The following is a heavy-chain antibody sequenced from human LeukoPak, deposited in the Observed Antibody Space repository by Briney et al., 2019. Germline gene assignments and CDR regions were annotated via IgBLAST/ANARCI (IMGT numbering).Heavy chain of an antibody. CDR2: IYYSGST. D-gene: IGHD5-12*01. CDR3: ARAVGIVATTRIRFDP. CDR1: GGSFSGYY. J-gene: IGHJ5*02. V-gene: IGHV4-59*01. Sequence: SETLPLTCAVYGGSFSGYYWSWIRQPPGQGLEWIGYIYYSGSTNYNPSLKSRVTISVDTSKNQFSLKLSSVTAADTAVYYCARAVGIVATTRIRFDPWGQGTLVTVSS.